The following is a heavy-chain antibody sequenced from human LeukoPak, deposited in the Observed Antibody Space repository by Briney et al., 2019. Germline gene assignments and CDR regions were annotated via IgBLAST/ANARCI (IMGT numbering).Heavy chain of an antibody. CDR3: ARDGGLGWSFDY. CDR1: GFSFNTYS. D-gene: IGHD2-15*01. CDR2: ISGGGGTT. J-gene: IGHJ4*02. Sequence: GGSLRLSCTTSGFSFNTYSMSWVRQAPGKGLEWVSAISGGGGTTYYADSVKGRFTISRDNAKNSVYLQMNSLRAEDTAVYYCARDGGLGWSFDYWGQGTLVTVSS. V-gene: IGHV3-23*01.